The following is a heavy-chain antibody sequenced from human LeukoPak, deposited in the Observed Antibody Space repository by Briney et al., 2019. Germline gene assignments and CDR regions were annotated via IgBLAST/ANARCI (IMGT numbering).Heavy chain of an antibody. D-gene: IGHD3-10*01. Sequence: ASVKVSCKASGYTFTSYGISWVRQAPGQGPEWMGWISAYNGNTNYAQKLQGRVTMTTDTSTSTAYMELRSLRSDDTAVYYCARAPGGFGETLVDHFDYWGQGTLVTVSS. CDR1: GYTFTSYG. CDR3: ARAPGGFGETLVDHFDY. J-gene: IGHJ4*02. CDR2: ISAYNGNT. V-gene: IGHV1-18*01.